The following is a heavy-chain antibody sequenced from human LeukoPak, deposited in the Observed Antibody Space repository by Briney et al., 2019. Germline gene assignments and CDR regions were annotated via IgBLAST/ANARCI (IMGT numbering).Heavy chain of an antibody. CDR3: ARGANYYGSGNNWFDP. J-gene: IGHJ5*02. V-gene: IGHV1-69*01. D-gene: IGHD3-10*01. CDR1: GGTFSSYA. CDR2: IIPIFGTA. Sequence: SVKVSCKASGGTFSSYAMSWVRQAPGQGLEWMGVIIPIFGTANYAQKFQGRVTITADESTSTAYMELSSLRSEDTAVYYCARGANYYGSGNNWFDPWGQGTLVTVSS.